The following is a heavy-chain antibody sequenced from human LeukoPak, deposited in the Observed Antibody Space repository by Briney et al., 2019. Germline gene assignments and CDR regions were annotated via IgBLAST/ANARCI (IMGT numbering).Heavy chain of an antibody. V-gene: IGHV4-39*07. Sequence: SETLSLTRTVSGGSISSSSYYWGWIRQPPGKGLEWIGSIYYSGSTYYNPSLKSRVTISVDTSKNQFSLKLSSVTAADTAVYYCARDRWRQRIDYWGQGTLVTVSS. CDR2: IYYSGST. J-gene: IGHJ4*02. D-gene: IGHD6-25*01. CDR3: ARDRWRQRIDY. CDR1: GGSISSSSYY.